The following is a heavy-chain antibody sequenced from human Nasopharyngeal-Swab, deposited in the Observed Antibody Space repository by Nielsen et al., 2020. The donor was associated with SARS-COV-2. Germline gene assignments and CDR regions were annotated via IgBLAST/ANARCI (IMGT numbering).Heavy chain of an antibody. V-gene: IGHV3-66*01. D-gene: IGHD2-15*01. CDR3: ARDKLPGGYYYYYGMDV. J-gene: IGHJ6*02. CDR2: IFGGGSI. CDR1: GFNVTNNY. Sequence: GGSLRLSRAASGFNVTNNYMSWVRPAPGKGLEWVSVIFGGGSIYYADSVKGRFTISRDNSKNTIYLQMNSLRAEDTAVYYCARDKLPGGYYYYYGMDVWGQGTTVTVSS.